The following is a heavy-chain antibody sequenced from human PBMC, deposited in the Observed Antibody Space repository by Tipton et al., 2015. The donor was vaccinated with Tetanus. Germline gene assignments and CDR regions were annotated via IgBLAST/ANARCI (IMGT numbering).Heavy chain of an antibody. J-gene: IGHJ4*02. CDR2: IIPIFGTA. CDR3: AKTRGMMVENAYYYYDY. D-gene: IGHD3-16*01. CDR1: GYTFTGYD. Sequence: QVQLVQSGAEVKRPGASVKVSCKSSGYTFTGYDVSWVRQAPGQGLQWMGGIIPIFGTANYAQKFQGRVTITADESTSTVYMELSNLRSEDTAVYYCAKTRGMMVENAYYYYDYWGQGTLVTVSS. V-gene: IGHV1-69*01.